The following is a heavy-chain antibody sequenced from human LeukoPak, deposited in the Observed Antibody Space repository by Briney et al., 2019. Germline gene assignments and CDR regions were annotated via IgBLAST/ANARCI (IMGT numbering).Heavy chain of an antibody. CDR2: IIGSGGST. Sequence: GGSLRLSCEASGFTFSSYAMSWVRQAPGKGLEWVSAIIGSGGSTYYADSVKGRFTISTDNSKNTLYLQMSSLRAEDTAVYYCAKEVEKEGHSSTSSYYWGQGSLVTVSS. D-gene: IGHD2-2*01. CDR3: AKEVEKEGHSSTSSYY. V-gene: IGHV3-23*01. J-gene: IGHJ4*02. CDR1: GFTFSSYA.